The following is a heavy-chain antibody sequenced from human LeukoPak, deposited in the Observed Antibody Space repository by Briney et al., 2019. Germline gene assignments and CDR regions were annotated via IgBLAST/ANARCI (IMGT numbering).Heavy chain of an antibody. CDR3: ARDRAMCGGDCYGYYFDY. J-gene: IGHJ4*02. D-gene: IGHD2-21*02. Sequence: ASVKVSCKASGYTFTSYYMHWVRQAPGQGLEWMGIINPSGGSTSYAQRFQGRVTMTRDTSTSTVYMELSSLRSEDTAVYYCARDRAMCGGDCYGYYFDYWGQGTLVTVSS. V-gene: IGHV1-46*01. CDR2: INPSGGST. CDR1: GYTFTSYY.